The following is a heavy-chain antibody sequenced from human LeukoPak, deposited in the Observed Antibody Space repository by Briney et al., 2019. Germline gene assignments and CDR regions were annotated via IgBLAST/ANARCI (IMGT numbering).Heavy chain of an antibody. CDR1: GYTFTSYG. CDR3: ARVRSRDYSNYWTPDY. CDR2: ISAYNGNT. Sequence: GASVKVSCKASGYTFTSYGISWVRQAPGQGLEWMGWISAYNGNTNYAQKLQGRVTMTTDTSTSTAYMELRSLRSDDTAVYYCARVRSRDYSNYWTPDYWGQGILVIVSS. D-gene: IGHD4-4*01. V-gene: IGHV1-18*01. J-gene: IGHJ4*02.